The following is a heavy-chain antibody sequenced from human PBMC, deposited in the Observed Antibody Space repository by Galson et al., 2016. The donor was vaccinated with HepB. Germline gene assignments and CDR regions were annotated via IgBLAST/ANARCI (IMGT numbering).Heavy chain of an antibody. V-gene: IGHV3-30*03. J-gene: IGHJ6*02. CDR1: GFTFSTYG. CDR2: ISFEGSKQ. D-gene: IGHD1-14*01. Sequence: SLRLSCADSGFTFSTYGMHWVRQAPGEGLEWVAAISFEGSKQHYADSVKGRFTVSRDNSKNTLYLQMNNLTPDDTAIYYCARGGGTSSYYYWGMDVWGQGTTVTVSS. CDR3: ARGGGTSSYYYWGMDV.